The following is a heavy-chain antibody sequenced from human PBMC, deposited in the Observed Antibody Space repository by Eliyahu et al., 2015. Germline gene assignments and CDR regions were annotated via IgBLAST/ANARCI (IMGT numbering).Heavy chain of an antibody. CDR2: INHSGST. D-gene: IGHD4-11*01. Sequence: QVQLQQWGAGLLKPSXTLXLTXAVYGXSFSGYYWSWIRQPPGKGLEWIGEINHSGSTNYNPSLKSRVTISVDTSKNQFSLKLSSVTAADTAVYYCARARYSNYYNWFDPWGQGTLVTVSS. J-gene: IGHJ5*02. CDR1: GXSFSGYY. CDR3: ARARYSNYYNWFDP. V-gene: IGHV4-34*01.